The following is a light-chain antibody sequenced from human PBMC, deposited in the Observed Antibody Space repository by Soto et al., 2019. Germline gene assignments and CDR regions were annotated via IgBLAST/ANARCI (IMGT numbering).Light chain of an antibody. V-gene: IGLV2-8*01. CDR3: SSHAASGV. J-gene: IGLJ3*02. CDR1: SRDVGTYNY. Sequence: QSALTQPPSASGSPGQSVTISCTGTSRDVGTYNYVSWYQHHPGKAPKLIIYEVTNRPSGVPDRFSGSKSGNTASLTVSGLQPEDEANYYCSSHAASGVFGGGTKLTVL. CDR2: EVT.